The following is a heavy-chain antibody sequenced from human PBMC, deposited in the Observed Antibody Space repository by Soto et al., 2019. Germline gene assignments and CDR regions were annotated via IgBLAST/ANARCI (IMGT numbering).Heavy chain of an antibody. J-gene: IGHJ6*02. CDR3: ARDGEAGNWYYYYYGMDV. CDR1: GYTFTSYD. CDR2: MNPNSGNT. Sequence: ASVKVSCKASGYTFTSYDINWVRQATGQGLEWMGWMNPNSGNTGYAQKFQGRVTMTRNTSISTAYMELSSLRSEDTAVYYCARDGEAGNWYYYYYGMDVWGQGTTVTVSS. D-gene: IGHD6-19*01. V-gene: IGHV1-8*01.